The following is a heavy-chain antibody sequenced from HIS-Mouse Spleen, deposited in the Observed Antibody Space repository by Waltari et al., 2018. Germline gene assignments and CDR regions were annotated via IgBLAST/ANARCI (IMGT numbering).Heavy chain of an antibody. Sequence: QVQLQESGPGLVKPSETLSLTCTVSGGSISSYYWSWIRQPPGKGLEWIGYIYYSGSTNYNPSLKSRVPISVDTSKNQFSLKLSSVTAADTAVYYCARHKGSSWYSWYFDLWGRGTLVTVSS. CDR3: ARHKGSSWYSWYFDL. V-gene: IGHV4-59*08. CDR1: GGSISSYY. CDR2: IYYSGST. J-gene: IGHJ2*01. D-gene: IGHD6-13*01.